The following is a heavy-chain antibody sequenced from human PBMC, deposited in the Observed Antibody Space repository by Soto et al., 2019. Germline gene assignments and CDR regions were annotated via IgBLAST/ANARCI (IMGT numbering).Heavy chain of an antibody. D-gene: IGHD2-2*02. J-gene: IGHJ1*01. Sequence: QVRLQESGPGLVKPSGTLSLNCTVSGDSVTNNNWWSWVRQSPGKGLEWIGEIYHSGSTSYSASXXXXATISIDKSTXXXXLTLTSVTXXXXXXXXXVRGAYMSXXXXXXNWGQ. CDR3: VRGAYMSXXXXXXN. CDR2: IYHSGST. CDR1: GDSVTNNNW. V-gene: IGHV4-4*02.